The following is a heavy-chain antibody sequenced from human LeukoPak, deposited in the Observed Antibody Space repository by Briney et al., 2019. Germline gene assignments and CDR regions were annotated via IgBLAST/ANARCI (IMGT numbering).Heavy chain of an antibody. D-gene: IGHD4-17*01. CDR3: ARGHYGDYCDY. V-gene: IGHV4-39*06. CDR2: IYYSGST. Sequence: PSETLSLICTVSGGSISSSSYYWGWIRQPPGKGLEWIGSIYYSGSTYYNPSLMSRVTISIDTSKNMFALKLSSVTAADTAVYYCARGHYGDYCDYWGQGTLVTVSP. J-gene: IGHJ4*02. CDR1: GGSISSSSYY.